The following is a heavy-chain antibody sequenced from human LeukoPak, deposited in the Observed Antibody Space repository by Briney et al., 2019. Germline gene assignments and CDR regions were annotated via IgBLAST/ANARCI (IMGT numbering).Heavy chain of an antibody. V-gene: IGHV4-34*01. CDR1: GGSFSGYY. CDR2: INHSGST. J-gene: IGHJ4*02. CDR3: ASLPEY. Sequence: KTSETLSLTCAVYGGSFSGYYWSWIRQPPGKGLEWIGEINHSGSTNYNPSLKSRVTISVDTSKNQFSLKLSSVTAADTAVYYCASLPEYWGQGTLVTVSS.